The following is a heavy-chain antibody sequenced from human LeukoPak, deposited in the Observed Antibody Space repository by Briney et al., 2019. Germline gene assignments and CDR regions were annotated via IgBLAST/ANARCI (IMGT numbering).Heavy chain of an antibody. CDR1: GGTFSSYA. V-gene: IGHV1-69*13. CDR3: ARAHCSSTSCHLFDY. J-gene: IGHJ4*02. CDR2: IIPIFGTA. Sequence: ASVKVSCKASGGTFSSYAISWVRQAPGQGLEWMGGIIPIFGTANYAQKFQGRVTITADESTSTAYMELGSLRSEDTAVYYCARAHCSSTSCHLFDYWGQGTLVTVSS. D-gene: IGHD2-2*01.